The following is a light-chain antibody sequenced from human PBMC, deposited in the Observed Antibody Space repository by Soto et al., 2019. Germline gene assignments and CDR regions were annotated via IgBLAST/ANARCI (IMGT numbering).Light chain of an antibody. Sequence: QSVLTQPPSVSGAPGQXVTISXTGSSSNIGAGYDVHWYQQLPGRAPKXLXXXNTNRPSGVPDRFSGSKSGTSASLAITGLQAEDEADYYCLSFDSSLSVVFGGGTKLTVL. CDR2: XNT. CDR3: LSFDSSLSVV. J-gene: IGLJ2*01. CDR1: SSNIGAGYD. V-gene: IGLV1-40*01.